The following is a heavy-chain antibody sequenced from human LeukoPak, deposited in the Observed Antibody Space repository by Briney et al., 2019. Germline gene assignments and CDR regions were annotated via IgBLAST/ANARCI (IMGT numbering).Heavy chain of an antibody. CDR3: TRARENSSSWYLYYFDY. V-gene: IGHV4-59*01. J-gene: IGHJ4*02. D-gene: IGHD6-13*01. Sequence: PSETLSLTCTVSGGSISSYYWSWIRQPPGKGLEWIGYIYYSGSTNYNPSLKSRVTISVDTSKNQFSLKLSSVTAADTAVYYCTRARENSSSWYLYYFDYWGQGTLVTVSS. CDR2: IYYSGST. CDR1: GGSISSYY.